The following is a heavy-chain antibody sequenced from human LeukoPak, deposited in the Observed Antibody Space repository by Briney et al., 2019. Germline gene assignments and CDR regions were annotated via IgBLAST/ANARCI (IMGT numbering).Heavy chain of an antibody. V-gene: IGHV4-59*02. D-gene: IGHD3-3*02. Sequence: SETLSLTCSVSGGSGRNDYWTWVRQAPGKGLEWIGYVHSTDGTNYSPSLNSRITISLDKSKLQFSLRVTSVTAADTAVYYCARRRLVHFHYYYYYLDVWGRGTTVTVSS. CDR2: VHSTDGT. J-gene: IGHJ6*03. CDR3: ARRRLVHFHYYYYYLDV. CDR1: GGSGRNDY.